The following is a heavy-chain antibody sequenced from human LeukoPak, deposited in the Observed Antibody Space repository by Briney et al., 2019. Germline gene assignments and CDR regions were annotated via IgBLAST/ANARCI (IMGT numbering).Heavy chain of an antibody. J-gene: IGHJ6*03. V-gene: IGHV3-9*03. CDR2: ISWNSGSI. CDR1: GFTFDDYA. Sequence: GGSLRLSCAASGFTFDDYAMHWVRQAPGKGLEWVSGISWNSGSIGYADSVKGRFTISRDNAKNSLYLQMNSLRAEDMALYYCAKDGGGSYGYYYYYMDVWGKGTTVTVSS. CDR3: AKDGGGSYGYYYYYMDV. D-gene: IGHD1-26*01.